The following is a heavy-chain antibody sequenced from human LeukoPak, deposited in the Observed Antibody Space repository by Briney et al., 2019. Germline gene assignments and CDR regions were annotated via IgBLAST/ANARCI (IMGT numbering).Heavy chain of an antibody. CDR1: GFTVSSNY. CDR3: ANDGGYSGSYYHFYFDY. D-gene: IGHD1-26*01. J-gene: IGHJ4*02. V-gene: IGHV3-66*01. CDR2: IYSGGST. Sequence: GGSLRLSCAASGFTVSSNYMSWVRQAPGKGLEWVSVIYSGGSTYYADSVKGRFTISRDNSKNTLYLQMNSLRAEDTAVYYCANDGGYSGSYYHFYFDYWGQGTLVTVSS.